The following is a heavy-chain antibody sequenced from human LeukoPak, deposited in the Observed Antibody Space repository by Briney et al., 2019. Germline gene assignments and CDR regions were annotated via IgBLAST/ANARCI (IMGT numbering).Heavy chain of an antibody. D-gene: IGHD1-1*01. V-gene: IGHV1-46*01. CDR1: GYTFTSCY. CDR3: AXXLEHTKRFDY. CDR2: ISPSGGST. J-gene: IGHJ4*02. Sequence: AASVKVSCKASGYTFTSCYMHWVRQAPGQGLEWMGVISPSGGSTWYAQKFQGRVTMTRDTSTSTVYMDLSSLTSEDTAVYYCAXXLEHTKRFDYWGQGTLVTVSS.